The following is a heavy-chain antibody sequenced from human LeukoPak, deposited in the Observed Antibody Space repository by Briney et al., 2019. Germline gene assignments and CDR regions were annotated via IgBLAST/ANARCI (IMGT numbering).Heavy chain of an antibody. J-gene: IGHJ2*01. V-gene: IGHV3-11*04. D-gene: IGHD2/OR15-2a*01. CDR2: MSSTGNTI. Sequence: GGSLRLSCAASGFTLCDYYMTWIRQAPGKGLEWVSYMSSTGNTIYYADSVKGRFTVSRDNAKNSLFLQMDSLRAEDTAVYYCARSSDYFTYFGLWGRGSLVTVSS. CDR3: ARSSDYFTYFGL. CDR1: GFTLCDYY.